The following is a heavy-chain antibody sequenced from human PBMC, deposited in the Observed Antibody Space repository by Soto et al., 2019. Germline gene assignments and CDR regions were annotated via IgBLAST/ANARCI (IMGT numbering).Heavy chain of an antibody. Sequence: EVQLVESGGGLVKPGGSLRLSCAASGFTFSNAWMSWVRQAPGKGLEWVGRIKSKTDGGTTDYAAPVNGRFTISRDASKDTMYLQMNSLKTEDTAVYYCTTVVGTVTATYYYYYYMDVWGKGTTVTVSS. CDR3: TTVVGTVTATYYYYYYMDV. J-gene: IGHJ6*03. D-gene: IGHD1-1*01. V-gene: IGHV3-15*01. CDR1: GFTFSNAW. CDR2: IKSKTDGGTT.